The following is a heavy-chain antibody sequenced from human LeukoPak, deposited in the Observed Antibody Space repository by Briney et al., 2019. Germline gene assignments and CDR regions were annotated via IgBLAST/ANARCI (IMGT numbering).Heavy chain of an antibody. CDR1: GYTFSSYG. D-gene: IGHD2-15*01. CDR3: ARSPVKYCSGGSCYSVDY. J-gene: IGHJ4*02. CDR2: INPSGGST. Sequence: ASVKVSCKASGYTFSSYGISWVRQAPGQGLEWMGIINPSGGSTSYAQKFQGRVTMTRDMSTSTVYMELSSLRSEDTAVYYCARSPVKYCSGGSCYSVDYWGQGTLVTVSS. V-gene: IGHV1-46*01.